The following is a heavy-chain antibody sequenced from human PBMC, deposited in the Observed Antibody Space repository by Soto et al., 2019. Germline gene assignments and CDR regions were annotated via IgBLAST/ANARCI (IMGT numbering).Heavy chain of an antibody. D-gene: IGHD3-10*01. CDR3: ARDGGLAEDGMDV. CDR1: GFIVSGNY. V-gene: IGHV3-53*02. CDR2: IYSGGST. J-gene: IGHJ6*02. Sequence: EVRLVETGGDLIQPGGSLRLSCAASGFIVSGNYMSWVRQAPGNGLEWVSVIYSGGSTYYADSVKGRFTISRDNSKNTLYLQMNSLRADDTAVYYCARDGGLAEDGMDVWGQGTTVTVSS.